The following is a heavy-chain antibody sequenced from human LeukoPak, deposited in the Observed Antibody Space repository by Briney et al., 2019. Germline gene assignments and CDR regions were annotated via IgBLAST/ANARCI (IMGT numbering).Heavy chain of an antibody. CDR2: ISGHSSTI. CDR3: ARDLPGYSYRGRDAFDI. Sequence: GGSLRLSCAASGFTFSSYSMNGVRQAPGGGGGWVSYISGHSSTIYYADSVKGRFTISRDNAKNSLYLQMNSLRAEDTAVYYCARDLPGYSYRGRDAFDISGHGTIVTVSS. J-gene: IGHJ3*02. V-gene: IGHV3-48*01. CDR1: GFTFSSYS. D-gene: IGHD5-18*01.